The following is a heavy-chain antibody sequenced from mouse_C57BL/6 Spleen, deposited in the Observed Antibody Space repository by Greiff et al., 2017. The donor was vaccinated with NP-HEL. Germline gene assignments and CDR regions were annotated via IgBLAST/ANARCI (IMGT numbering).Heavy chain of an antibody. J-gene: IGHJ2*01. CDR3: ARGTYDVSYFDY. Sequence: QVQLKESGPELVKPGASVKISCKASGYAFSSSWMNWVKQRPGKGLEWIGRIYPGDGDTNYNGKFKGKATLTADKSSSTAYMQLSSLTSEDSAVYFCARGTYDVSYFDYWGQGTTLTVSS. V-gene: IGHV1-82*01. D-gene: IGHD2-12*01. CDR1: GYAFSSSW. CDR2: IYPGDGDT.